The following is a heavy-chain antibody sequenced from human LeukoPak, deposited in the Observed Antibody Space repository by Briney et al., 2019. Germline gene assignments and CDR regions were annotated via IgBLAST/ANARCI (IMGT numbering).Heavy chain of an antibody. D-gene: IGHD5-12*01. CDR2: INVYNGNT. CDR3: AKDRTDIVALLAVGY. V-gene: IGHV1-18*01. J-gene: IGHJ4*02. CDR1: DYTFTSYD. Sequence: ASVKVSCKASDYTFTSYDIGWVRQALGQGLEWMGWINVYNGNTKYAQKLQGRLIMTADTSTSTAYMELSSLRSDDTAVYYCAKDRTDIVALLAVGYWGQGTLVTVSS.